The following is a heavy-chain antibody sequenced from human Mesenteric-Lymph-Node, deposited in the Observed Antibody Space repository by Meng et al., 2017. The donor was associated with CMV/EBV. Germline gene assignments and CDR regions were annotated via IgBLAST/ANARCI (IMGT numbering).Heavy chain of an antibody. CDR3: ARGGGYCSSTSCSPLDY. V-gene: IGHV1-46*01. CDR2: INPSGGST. Sequence: ASVKVSCKASGYTFTSYYMHWVRQAPGQGLEWMGIINPSGGSTSYAQKFQGRVTMTRDTSTSTVYMELSSVTAADTAVYYCARGGGYCSSTSCSPLDYWGQGTLVTVSS. D-gene: IGHD2-2*01. CDR1: GYTFTSYY. J-gene: IGHJ4*02.